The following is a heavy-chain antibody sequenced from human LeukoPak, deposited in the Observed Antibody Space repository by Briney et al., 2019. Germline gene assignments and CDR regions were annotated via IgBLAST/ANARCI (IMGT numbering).Heavy chain of an antibody. D-gene: IGHD2-15*01. J-gene: IGHJ4*02. CDR2: ISSNGGST. V-gene: IGHV3-64*01. CDR1: GFTFSSYA. Sequence: GGSLRLSCAASGFTFSSYAMHWVRQALGKGLEYVSAISSNGGSTYYANSVKGRFTISRDNSKNTLYLQMGSLRAEDMAVYYCARGGRGSFDYWGQGTLVTVSS. CDR3: ARGGRGSFDY.